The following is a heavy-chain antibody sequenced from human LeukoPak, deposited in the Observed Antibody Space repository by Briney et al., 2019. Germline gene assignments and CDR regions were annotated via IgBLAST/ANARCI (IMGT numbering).Heavy chain of an antibody. V-gene: IGHV4-39*01. CDR1: GGSISSGSYY. CDR3: ARHEAGYYAFDI. D-gene: IGHD3-9*01. J-gene: IGHJ3*02. CDR2: IYYSGST. Sequence: PSATLSLTCTVSGGSISSGSYYWSWIRQPPGKGLEWIGSIYYSGSTYYNPSLKSRVTISVDTSKNQFSLKLSSVTAADTAVYYCARHEAGYYAFDIWGQGTMVTVSS.